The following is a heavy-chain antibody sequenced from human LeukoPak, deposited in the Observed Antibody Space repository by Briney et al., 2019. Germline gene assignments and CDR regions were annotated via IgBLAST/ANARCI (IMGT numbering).Heavy chain of an antibody. CDR2: IIPIFGTA. V-gene: IGHV1-69*13. D-gene: IGHD4-17*01. CDR1: GGTFSSYA. Sequence: ASVKVSCKASGGTFSSYAISWVRQAPGQGLEWMGGIIPIFGTANYAQEFQGRVTITADESTSTAYMELSSLRSEDTAVYYCARDRTVTTFGLKYELDYWGQGTLVTVSS. CDR3: ARDRTVTTFGLKYELDY. J-gene: IGHJ4*02.